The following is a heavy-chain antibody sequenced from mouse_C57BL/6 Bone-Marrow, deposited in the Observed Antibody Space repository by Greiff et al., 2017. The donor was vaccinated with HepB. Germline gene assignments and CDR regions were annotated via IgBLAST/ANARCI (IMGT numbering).Heavy chain of an antibody. J-gene: IGHJ3*01. CDR1: GFPITSGYY. CDR2: ITHSGET. D-gene: IGHD1-1*01. V-gene: IGHV12-3*01. Sequence: QVQLQQSGPGLVKPSQSLFLTCSITGFPITSGYYWIWIRQSPGKPLEWMGYITHSGETFYNPSLQSPISITRETSKNQFFLQLNSVTTEDTAMYYCAGDKYYGSFAYWGQGTLVTVSA. CDR3: AGDKYYGSFAY.